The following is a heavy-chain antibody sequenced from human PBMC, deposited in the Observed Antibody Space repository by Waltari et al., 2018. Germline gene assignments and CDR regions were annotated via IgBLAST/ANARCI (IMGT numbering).Heavy chain of an antibody. Sequence: QVQLVQSGAEVKKPGSSVKVSCKASGGTFSSYAISWVRQAPGQGLEWMGRIIPIFGTANYAQKFQGRGTITADKSTSTAYMELSSLRSEDTAVYYCARGTYYYDSSGYFPGAFDIWGQGTMVTVSS. D-gene: IGHD3-22*01. CDR2: IIPIFGTA. V-gene: IGHV1-69*08. CDR3: ARGTYYYDSSGYFPGAFDI. J-gene: IGHJ3*02. CDR1: GGTFSSYA.